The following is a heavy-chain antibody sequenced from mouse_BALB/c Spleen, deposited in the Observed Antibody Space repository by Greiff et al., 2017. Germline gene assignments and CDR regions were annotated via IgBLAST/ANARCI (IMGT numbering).Heavy chain of an antibody. CDR2: IRCYNGAT. CDR1: GYSFTGYY. J-gene: IGHJ3*01. V-gene: IGHV1S34*01. D-gene: IGHD2-4*01. Sequence: LVKTGASVKISCKASGYSFTGYYMHWVKQSHGKSLEWIGYIRCYNGATSYNQKFKGKATFTVDTSSSTAYMQFNSLTSEDSAIYYGARATMITREAWFAYWGQGTLVTVSA. CDR3: ARATMITREAWFAY.